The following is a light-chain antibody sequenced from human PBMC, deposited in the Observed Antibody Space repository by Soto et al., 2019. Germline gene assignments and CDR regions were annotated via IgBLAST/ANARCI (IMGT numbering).Light chain of an antibody. V-gene: IGKV3D-15*01. Sequence: ETVMTQSPATLSVSPGGRATLSCRASQSVSTKLAWYQQKPGQAPRLLIYGASTRATGIPARFSGSGSGTEFTLTVSSLQSEDFAVYYCQQYDDWPPITFGQGTRLEIK. J-gene: IGKJ5*01. CDR3: QQYDDWPPIT. CDR2: GAS. CDR1: QSVSTK.